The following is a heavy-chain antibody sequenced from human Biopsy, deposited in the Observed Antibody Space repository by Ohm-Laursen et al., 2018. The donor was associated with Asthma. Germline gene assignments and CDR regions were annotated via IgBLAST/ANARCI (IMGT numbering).Heavy chain of an antibody. CDR1: GFSLSTSGGG. J-gene: IGHJ4*02. CDR3: VHTLVGLKAFDF. Sequence: TQTLTLTCTFSGFSLSTSGGGVGWIRQPPGKALEWLGNIYWDEDKRYSPSLQSRLTITRDTPKDQVVLTMTNMGPVDTGTYYCVHTLVGLKAFDFWGQGTLVTVSS. D-gene: IGHD1-26*01. CDR2: IYWDEDK. V-gene: IGHV2-5*02.